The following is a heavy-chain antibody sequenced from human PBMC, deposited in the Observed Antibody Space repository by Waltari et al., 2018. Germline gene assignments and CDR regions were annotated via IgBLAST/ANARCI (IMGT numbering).Heavy chain of an antibody. D-gene: IGHD3-3*01. Sequence: QVQLVQSGAEVKKPGASVKVSCKASGYTFTSYYINWVRQATGQGLEWMGWMNPNSGNTGYAQKFQGRVTITRNTSISTAYMELSSLRSEDTAVYYCARSKAQRHNFCGGNWFDPWGQGTLVTVSS. J-gene: IGHJ5*02. V-gene: IGHV1-8*03. CDR1: GYTFTSYY. CDR3: ARSKAQRHNFCGGNWFDP. CDR2: MNPNSGNT.